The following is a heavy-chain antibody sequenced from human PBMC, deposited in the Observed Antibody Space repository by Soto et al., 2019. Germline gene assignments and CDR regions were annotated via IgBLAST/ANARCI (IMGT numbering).Heavy chain of an antibody. D-gene: IGHD3-22*01. V-gene: IGHV4-34*01. Sequence: SETLSLTCAVYGGSFSGYYWSWIRQPPGKGLGWIGEVNHSGSTNYNPSLKSRVTISVDTSKNQFSLKLSSVTAADTAVYYCARIFTPYYYDSSGYPPGWFDPWGQGTLVTVSS. CDR2: VNHSGST. CDR1: GGSFSGYY. J-gene: IGHJ5*02. CDR3: ARIFTPYYYDSSGYPPGWFDP.